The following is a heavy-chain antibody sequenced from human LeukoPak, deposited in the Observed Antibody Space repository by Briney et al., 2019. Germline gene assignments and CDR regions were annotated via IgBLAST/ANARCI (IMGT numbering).Heavy chain of an antibody. Sequence: PSQTLSLTCTVSDDSISSGGYFWSWIRQHPGEGLEWIGYIYYSGSTYYNPSLRSRVTISVDTSKNQFSLKLSSVTAADTAVYYCARDLNGYAIFDYWGQGTLVTVSS. CDR1: DDSISSGGYF. J-gene: IGHJ4*02. CDR2: IYYSGST. D-gene: IGHD5-12*01. V-gene: IGHV4-31*03. CDR3: ARDLNGYAIFDY.